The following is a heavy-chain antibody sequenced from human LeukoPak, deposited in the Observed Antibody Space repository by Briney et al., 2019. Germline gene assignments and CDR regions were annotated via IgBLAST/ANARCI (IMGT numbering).Heavy chain of an antibody. Sequence: GGSLRLSCAASGFTFTDFYMSWIRQAPGTGLQWVSYISATGSYTPYADSVRGRFTISRDNAKNLLYLQMTSLRVEDTAVYYCARVGTIAAAGTSDHWGQGTLVTVSS. CDR2: ISATGSYT. J-gene: IGHJ5*02. CDR3: ARVGTIAAAGTSDH. CDR1: GFTFTDFY. V-gene: IGHV3-11*05. D-gene: IGHD6-13*01.